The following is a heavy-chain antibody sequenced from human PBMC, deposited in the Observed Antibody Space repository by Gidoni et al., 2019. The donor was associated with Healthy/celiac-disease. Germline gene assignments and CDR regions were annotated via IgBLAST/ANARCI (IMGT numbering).Heavy chain of an antibody. D-gene: IGHD1-26*01. CDR2: ISYDGSNK. CDR3: ARDGTAGSYSYFQH. V-gene: IGHV3-30-3*01. J-gene: IGHJ1*01. CDR1: GFTFRSYA. Sequence: QVQLVESGGGVVQPGRSLILSCAASGFTFRSYAMHWVRQAPGKGLEWVAVISYDGSNKYYADSVKGRFTISRDNSKNTLYLQMNSLRAEDTAVYYCARDGTAGSYSYFQHWGQGTLVTVSS.